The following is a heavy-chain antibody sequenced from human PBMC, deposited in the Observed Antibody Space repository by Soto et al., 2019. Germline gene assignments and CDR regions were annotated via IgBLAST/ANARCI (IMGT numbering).Heavy chain of an antibody. CDR1: GYTFTSYG. V-gene: IGHV1-18*01. D-gene: IGHD6-13*01. CDR2: ISAYNGNT. CDR3: ARAKQQLVNLDYFVY. Sequence: ASVKVSCRASGYTFTSYGISWVRQASGQGLEWMGWISAYNGNTNYAQKLQGRVTMTTDTSTSTAYMELRSLRSDDTAVYYCARAKQQLVNLDYFVYWGQGTLVTVSS. J-gene: IGHJ4*02.